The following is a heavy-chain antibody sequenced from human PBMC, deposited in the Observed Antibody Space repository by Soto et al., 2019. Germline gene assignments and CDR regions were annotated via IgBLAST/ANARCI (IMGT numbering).Heavy chain of an antibody. D-gene: IGHD4-17*01. CDR2: ISSSSSYI. Sequence: GGSLRLSCAASGFTFSSYSMNWVRQAPGKGLEWVSSISSSSSYIYYADSVKGRFTISRDNAKNSLYLQMNSLRAEDTAVYYCASPLRSMTKAFMYMDVWGKGTTVTVSS. CDR1: GFTFSSYS. V-gene: IGHV3-21*01. CDR3: ASPLRSMTKAFMYMDV. J-gene: IGHJ6*03.